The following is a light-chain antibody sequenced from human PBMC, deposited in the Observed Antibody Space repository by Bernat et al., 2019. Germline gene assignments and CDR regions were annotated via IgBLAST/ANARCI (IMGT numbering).Light chain of an antibody. CDR1: ALTNQY. V-gene: IGLV3-25*03. CDR2: KDT. Sequence: SYELTQPPSVSVSPGQTARITCSGDALTNQYSFWYQQKPGQAPLVVIYKDTERPSGIPERFSGSTSGTTVTLTITAVQAEDGADHYCQSADSSGTWVFGGGTKLTVL. J-gene: IGLJ3*02. CDR3: QSADSSGTWV.